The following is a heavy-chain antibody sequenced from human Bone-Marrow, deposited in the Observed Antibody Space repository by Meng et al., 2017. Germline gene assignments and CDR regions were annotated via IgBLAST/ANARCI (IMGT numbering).Heavy chain of an antibody. J-gene: IGHJ1*01. CDR3: AREGIAAASLQD. CDR1: GGTFSSYA. D-gene: IGHD6-13*01. V-gene: IGHV1-69*01. Sequence: QVQVVNAGAEVKKPGSSVKVSCKASGGTFSSYAISWVRQAPGQGLEWMGGIIPIFGTANYAQKFQGRVTITADESTSTAYMELSSLRSEDTAVYYCAREGIAAASLQDWGQGTLVTVSS. CDR2: IIPIFGTA.